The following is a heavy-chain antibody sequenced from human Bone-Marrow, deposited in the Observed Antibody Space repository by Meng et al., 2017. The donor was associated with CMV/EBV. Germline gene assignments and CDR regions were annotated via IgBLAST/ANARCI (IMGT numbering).Heavy chain of an antibody. Sequence: GGSLRLSCAASGFAVNNDYMSWVRQAPGKGLEWVSTLYSSGAAKYADSVKGRFTISRDNAKNSLYLQMNSLRAEDTALYYCARGYCSSTSCSHYYYYGMDVWGQGTTVTVSS. D-gene: IGHD2-2*01. CDR1: GFAVNNDY. CDR2: LYSSGAA. V-gene: IGHV3-53*01. CDR3: ARGYCSSTSCSHYYYYGMDV. J-gene: IGHJ6*02.